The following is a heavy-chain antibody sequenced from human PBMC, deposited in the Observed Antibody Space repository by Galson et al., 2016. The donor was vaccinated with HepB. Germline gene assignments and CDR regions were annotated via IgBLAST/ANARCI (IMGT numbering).Heavy chain of an antibody. CDR1: GFIFSDYY. CDR2: TSNGGDST. V-gene: IGHV3-11*06. CDR3: ARTSAANWYFDL. Sequence: SLRLSCAASGFIFSDYYMNWIRQPPGKGLEWIAYTSNGGDSTSYDDSVKGRFTISRDNAKNSLYLHINNLRVEDTAVYFCARTSAANWYFDLWGRGTLVTVSS. D-gene: IGHD6-13*01. J-gene: IGHJ2*01.